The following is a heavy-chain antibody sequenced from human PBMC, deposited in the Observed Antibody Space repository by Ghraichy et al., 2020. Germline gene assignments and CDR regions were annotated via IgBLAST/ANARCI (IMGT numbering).Heavy chain of an antibody. CDR3: ARDRVPTVLRFLESGMDV. CDR2: IIPILGIA. J-gene: IGHJ6*02. V-gene: IGHV1-69*04. D-gene: IGHD3-3*01. Sequence: SVKVSCKASGGTFSSYTISWVRQAPGQGLEWMGRIIPILGIANYAQKFQGRVTITADKSTSTAYMELSSLRSEDTAVYYCARDRVPTVLRFLESGMDVWGQGTTVTVSS. CDR1: GGTFSSYT.